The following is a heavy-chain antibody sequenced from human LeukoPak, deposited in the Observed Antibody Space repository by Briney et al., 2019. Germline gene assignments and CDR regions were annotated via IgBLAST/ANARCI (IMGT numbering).Heavy chain of an antibody. D-gene: IGHD6-13*01. Sequence: ASVKVSCKASGYTFTSYYMNWVRQAPGQGLEWMGIINPSGGSTNYAQKFQGRVTITTDASTSTAYMDLSSLRSEDTAVYYCARGSAAAGMDYWGQGTLVTVSS. CDR1: GYTFTSYY. J-gene: IGHJ4*02. CDR3: ARGSAAAGMDY. CDR2: INPSGGST. V-gene: IGHV1-46*01.